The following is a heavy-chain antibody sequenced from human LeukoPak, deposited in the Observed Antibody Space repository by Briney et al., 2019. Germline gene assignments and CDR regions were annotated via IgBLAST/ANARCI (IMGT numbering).Heavy chain of an antibody. CDR1: GGSISSSNFY. V-gene: IGHV4-39*01. Sequence: TPSETLSLTCTVSGGSISSSNFYWGWIRQPPGKGLEWIGSIYYSGSTYYNPSLKSRATISVDTSKNQISLKVSSVTAADSALYFCARQRTSGSASNLRVAQIDSWGQGTLVTVSS. J-gene: IGHJ4*02. CDR3: ARQRTSGSASNLRVAQIDS. CDR2: IYYSGST. D-gene: IGHD3-3*01.